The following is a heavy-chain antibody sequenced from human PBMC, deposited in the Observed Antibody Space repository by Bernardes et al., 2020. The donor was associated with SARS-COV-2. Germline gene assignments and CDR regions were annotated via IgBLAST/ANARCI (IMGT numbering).Heavy chain of an antibody. CDR3: AKSLAGYCYGSTCYWRPLDS. CDR1: GFKFGVHA. CDR2: IRGTGATA. J-gene: IGHJ4*02. V-gene: IGHV3-23*01. Sequence: GSLRLSCVASGFKFGVHAIHWVRQAPGKGLEWVSIIRGTGATAHYADSVKGRFTVSRDNSNNILYLEMNSLRTEDTATYYCAKSLAGYCYGSTCYWRPLDSWGQGTLVTVSS. D-gene: IGHD2-15*01.